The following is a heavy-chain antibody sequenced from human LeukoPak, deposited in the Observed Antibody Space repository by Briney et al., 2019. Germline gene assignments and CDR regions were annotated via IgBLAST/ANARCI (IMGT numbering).Heavy chain of an antibody. Sequence: AGGSLRLSCAASGFTFSDYYMSWIRQAPGKGLEWASYISSSGSTIYYADSVKGRFTISRDNAKNSLYLQMNSLRAEDTAVYYCARGSGGNQLLLYYYGMDVWGQGTTVTVSS. CDR3: ARGSGGNQLLLYYYGMDV. CDR2: ISSSGSTI. CDR1: GFTFSDYY. D-gene: IGHD2-2*01. V-gene: IGHV3-11*01. J-gene: IGHJ6*02.